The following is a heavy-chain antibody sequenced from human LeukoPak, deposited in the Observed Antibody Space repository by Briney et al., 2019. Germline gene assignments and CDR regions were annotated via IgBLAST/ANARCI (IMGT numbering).Heavy chain of an antibody. D-gene: IGHD3-22*01. CDR3: VGIVVVRYYFDY. CDR1: GFTFSSYA. Sequence: GGSLRLSCAASGFTFSSYAMSWVRQAPGKGLEWVSAISGSGGSTYYADSVKGRFTISRDNSKNTLYLQMNSLRAEDTAVYYCVGIVVVRYYFDYWGQGTLVTASS. J-gene: IGHJ4*02. V-gene: IGHV3-23*01. CDR2: ISGSGGST.